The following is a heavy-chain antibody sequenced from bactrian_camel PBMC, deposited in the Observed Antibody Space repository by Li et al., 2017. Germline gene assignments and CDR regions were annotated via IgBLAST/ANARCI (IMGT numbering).Heavy chain of an antibody. CDR2: IDTGGGNT. J-gene: IGHJ6*01. CDR1: GFTFSSSD. V-gene: IGHV3S40*01. Sequence: VQLVESGGGLVQPGGSLRLSCKASGFTFSSSDMSWGRQIPGKGLEWVSGIDTGGGNTYYADSVKGRFTISRDNAKNTLFLQMNGLKPEDTAVYYCAAEINPRGVPDFGYWGQGTQVTVS. CDR3: AAEINPRGVPDFGY. D-gene: IGHD1*01.